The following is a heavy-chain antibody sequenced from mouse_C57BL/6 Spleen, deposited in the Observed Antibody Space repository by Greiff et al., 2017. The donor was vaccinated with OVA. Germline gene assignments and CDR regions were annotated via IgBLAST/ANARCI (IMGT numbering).Heavy chain of an antibody. J-gene: IGHJ2*01. V-gene: IGHV1-39*01. CDR3: SSSGLNWDDFDY. Sequence: EVQLKESGPELVKPGASVKISCKASGYSFTDYNMNWVKQSNGKSLEWIGVINPNYGNTSYNQKFKGKATLTVDQSSSTAYMQLNSLTSEDSAVYCCSSSGLNWDDFDYWGQGTTLTVSS. D-gene: IGHD4-1*02. CDR2: INPNYGNT. CDR1: GYSFTDYN.